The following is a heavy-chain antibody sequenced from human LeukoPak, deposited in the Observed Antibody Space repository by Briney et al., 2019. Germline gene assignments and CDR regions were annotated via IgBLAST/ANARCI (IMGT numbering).Heavy chain of an antibody. D-gene: IGHD6-25*01. CDR2: IGTSSTTI. Sequence: GGSLRLSCAASGFTFSSYTMNWVRQPPGKGLEWVSNIGTSSTTIYYADSVKGRFTISRDKAKNSLYLQMNSLRADDTAVYYCARFAAGGSYYYYMDVWGKGTTVTVSS. J-gene: IGHJ6*03. CDR3: ARFAAGGSYYYYMDV. CDR1: GFTFSSYT. V-gene: IGHV3-48*01.